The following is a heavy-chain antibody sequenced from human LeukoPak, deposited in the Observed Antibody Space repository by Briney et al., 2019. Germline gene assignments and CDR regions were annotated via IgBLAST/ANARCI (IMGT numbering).Heavy chain of an antibody. CDR1: GFTFSSYA. Sequence: AGGSLRLSCAASGFTFSSYAMHWVRQAPGKGLEWVAVISYDGSNKYYADSVKGRFTISRDNSKNTLYLQMNSLRAEDTAVYYCARSYYCGSGTYAPPVGHWGQGTLVTVSS. CDR2: ISYDGSNK. D-gene: IGHD3-10*01. V-gene: IGHV3-30-3*01. CDR3: ARSYYCGSGTYAPPVGH. J-gene: IGHJ4*02.